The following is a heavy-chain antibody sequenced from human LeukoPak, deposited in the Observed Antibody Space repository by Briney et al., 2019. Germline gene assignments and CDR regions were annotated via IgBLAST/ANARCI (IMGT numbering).Heavy chain of an antibody. CDR2: IYHSGST. Sequence: SETLSLTCTVSGGSISSGGYYWSWIRQPPGKGLEWIGYIYHSGSTYYNPSLKSRVIISVDRSKNQFSLKLSSVTAADTAVYYCARVDGSGEYFQHWGQGTLVTVSS. CDR3: ARVDGSGEYFQH. V-gene: IGHV4-30-2*01. CDR1: GGSISSGGYY. D-gene: IGHD6-19*01. J-gene: IGHJ1*01.